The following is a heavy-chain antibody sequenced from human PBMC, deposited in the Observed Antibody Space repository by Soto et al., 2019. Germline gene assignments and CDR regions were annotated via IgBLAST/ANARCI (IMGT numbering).Heavy chain of an antibody. J-gene: IGHJ4*02. Sequence: QLQLQESGPGLVKPSETLSLTCTVSGGSISSSSYYWGWIRQPPGKGLEWIGSIYYSGSTYYNPSLKSRVTISVDTSKNQFSLKLSSVTAADTAVYYCASYRPSYDFWSLGTYYFDYWGQGTLVTVSS. CDR1: GGSISSSSYY. D-gene: IGHD3-3*01. V-gene: IGHV4-39*01. CDR3: ASYRPSYDFWSLGTYYFDY. CDR2: IYYSGST.